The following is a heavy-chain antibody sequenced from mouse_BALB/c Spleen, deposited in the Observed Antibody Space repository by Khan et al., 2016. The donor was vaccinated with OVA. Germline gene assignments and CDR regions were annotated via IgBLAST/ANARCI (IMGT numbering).Heavy chain of an antibody. CDR3: ARRGLRWDFDY. V-gene: IGHV1-7*01. J-gene: IGHJ2*01. D-gene: IGHD1-1*01. Sequence: QVQLQQSGAELAKPGASVKMSCKASGYTFINYWILWVKQRPGQGLEWSGYINPSTGYTEYNQNLKDKATLTADKSSSTAYMQLSSLTSEDSAVXYCARRGLRWDFDYWGQGTTLTVSS. CDR1: GYTFINYW. CDR2: INPSTGYT.